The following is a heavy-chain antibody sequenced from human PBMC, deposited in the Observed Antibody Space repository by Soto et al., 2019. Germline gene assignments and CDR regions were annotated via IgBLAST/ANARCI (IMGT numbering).Heavy chain of an antibody. CDR2: ISGVGGST. CDR1: GFTFSRYA. Sequence: EVQLLESGGGLVQPGGSLRLSCAASGFTFSRYAMRWVRQAPGKGLEWVSGISGVGGSTYYADSVKGRFTISRDNSKDTLYLQMNCLRGEDTDVYYCATDVDRITILGAGDAWDIWGRGTMVTV. D-gene: IGHD3-3*01. V-gene: IGHV3-23*01. CDR3: ATDVDRITILGAGDAWDI. J-gene: IGHJ3*02.